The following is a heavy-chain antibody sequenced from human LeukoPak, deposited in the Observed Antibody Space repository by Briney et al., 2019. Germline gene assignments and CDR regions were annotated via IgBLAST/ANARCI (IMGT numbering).Heavy chain of an antibody. V-gene: IGHV1-69*01. CDR2: IIPIFGTA. CDR1: GGTFSSYA. CDR3: ARQYRLGYCSSTSCYYFDY. D-gene: IGHD2-2*01. Sequence: AXXKVSCKASGGTFSSYAISWVRQAPGQGLEWMGGIIPIFGTANYAQKFQGRVTITADESTSTAYMELSSLRSEDTAVYYCARQYRLGYCSSTSCYYFDYWGQGTLVTVSS. J-gene: IGHJ4*02.